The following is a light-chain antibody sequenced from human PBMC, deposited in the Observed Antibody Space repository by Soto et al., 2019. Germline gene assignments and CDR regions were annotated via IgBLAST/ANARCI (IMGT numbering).Light chain of an antibody. V-gene: IGLV2-14*01. CDR3: SSFTSSSTRV. J-gene: IGLJ1*01. CDR1: SSDVGGYNY. CDR2: EVS. Sequence: QSVLTQPASVSWSPGQSITISCTGTSSDVGGYNYVSWYQQHPGKAPKLMIYEVSNRPSGVSNRFSGSKSGNTASLTISGLQAEDEADYYCSSFTSSSTRVFATGTKVTVL.